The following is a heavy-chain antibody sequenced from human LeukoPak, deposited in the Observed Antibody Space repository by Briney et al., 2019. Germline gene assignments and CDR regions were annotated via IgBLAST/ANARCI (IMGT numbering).Heavy chain of an antibody. CDR3: AGPSGYDPYYYYGMDV. D-gene: IGHD5-12*01. Sequence: VDSVKGRFTISRDNARNSLYLQMNSLRAGDTAVYYCAGPSGYDPYYYYGMDVWGQGTTVTVSS. V-gene: IGHV3-21*01. J-gene: IGHJ6*02.